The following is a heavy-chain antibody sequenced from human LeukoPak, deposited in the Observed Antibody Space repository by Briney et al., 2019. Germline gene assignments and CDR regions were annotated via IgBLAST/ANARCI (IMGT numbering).Heavy chain of an antibody. CDR1: GFTFRTYW. J-gene: IGHJ4*02. CDR2: IKQDGGEK. V-gene: IGHV3-7*05. D-gene: IGHD3-16*01. CDR3: AKRGEMPRPYFFDC. Sequence: GGSLRLSCTASGFTFRTYWMGWVRQAPGKGLEWVANIKQDGGEKYYLGSVKGRFTISRDNAESSLYLHMDSLRAEDTAVYYCAKRGEMPRPYFFDCWGQGTLVTVSS.